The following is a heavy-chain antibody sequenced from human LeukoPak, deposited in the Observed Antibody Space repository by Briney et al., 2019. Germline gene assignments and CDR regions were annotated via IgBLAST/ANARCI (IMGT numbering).Heavy chain of an antibody. D-gene: IGHD1-26*01. CDR3: ASTYAAVGAIDY. CDR2: IYYSGST. CDR1: GGSISSYY. J-gene: IGHJ4*02. V-gene: IGHV4-59*12. Sequence: TSSETLSLTCIVSGGSISSYYWSWIRQPPGKGLEWIGSIYYSGSTYYNPSLKSRVTISVDTSKNQFSLKLSSVTAADTAVYYCASTYAAVGAIDYWGQGTLVTVSS.